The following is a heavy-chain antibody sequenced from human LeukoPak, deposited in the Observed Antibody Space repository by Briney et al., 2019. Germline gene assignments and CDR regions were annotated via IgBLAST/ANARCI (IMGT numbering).Heavy chain of an antibody. V-gene: IGHV4-59*01. CDR3: AGGPYCGGDCYPNWLDP. CDR1: GGSITSYY. D-gene: IGHD2-21*02. CDR2: MYYSGRT. J-gene: IGHJ5*02. Sequence: SETLSLTCTVSGGSITSYYWSWIRQPPGKGLEWIGYMYYSGRTKYNPSLKSRVTISVDTSKKQFSLKLSSVTAADTAVYYCAGGPYCGGDCYPNWLDPWGQGTLVTVSS.